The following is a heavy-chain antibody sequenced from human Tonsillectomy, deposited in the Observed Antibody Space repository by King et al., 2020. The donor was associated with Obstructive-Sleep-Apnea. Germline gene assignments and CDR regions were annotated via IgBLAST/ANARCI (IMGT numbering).Heavy chain of an antibody. J-gene: IGHJ4*02. CDR1: GFIVSSKY. CDR3: ARGNFPTVTTFYYFDY. D-gene: IGHD4-17*01. Sequence: VQLVQSGGGLVQPGGSLRLSCASSGFIVSSKYMTLCRQAPGKGLEWVSVIYRGGSQDYADSVKGRFTISRDNSKNTLYLQMISLRVDDTAWYYCARGNFPTVTTFYYFDYWGQGTLVTVSS. V-gene: IGHV3-66*01. CDR2: IYRGGSQ.